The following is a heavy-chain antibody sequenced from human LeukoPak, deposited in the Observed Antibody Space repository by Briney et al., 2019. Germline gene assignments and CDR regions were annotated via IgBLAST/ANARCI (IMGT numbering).Heavy chain of an antibody. Sequence: ASVKVSCKASGYTFTDYYMHWVRQAPGQGLEWMGWINPNSGGTKYAQKLQGRVTMTRDTSISTAYMELSRLRSDDTAVYYCARDRYGSGSLYYFDYWGQGTLVTVSS. CDR3: ARDRYGSGSLYYFDY. V-gene: IGHV1-2*02. CDR2: INPNSGGT. D-gene: IGHD3-10*01. J-gene: IGHJ4*02. CDR1: GYTFTDYY.